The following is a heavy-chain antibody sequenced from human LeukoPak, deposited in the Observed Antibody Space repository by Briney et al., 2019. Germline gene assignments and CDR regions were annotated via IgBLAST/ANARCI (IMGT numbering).Heavy chain of an antibody. J-gene: IGHJ4*02. D-gene: IGHD6-13*01. Sequence: GGSLRLSCAASGFIFSDHYMDWVRQAPGKGLEWVANIKYDGDEEYYVDSVKGRFTISRDNAKSSLYLQLNSLRVEDTAVYYCKSGGAAPGSFDNWGQGTLVTVSP. CDR3: KSGGAAPGSFDN. CDR2: IKYDGDEE. V-gene: IGHV3-7*01. CDR1: GFIFSDHY.